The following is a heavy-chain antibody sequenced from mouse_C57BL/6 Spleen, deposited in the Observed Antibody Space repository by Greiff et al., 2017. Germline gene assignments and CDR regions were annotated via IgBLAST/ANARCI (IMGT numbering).Heavy chain of an antibody. CDR2: IHPNSGST. CDR3: ARKNYGNPYYYAMDY. V-gene: IGHV1-64*01. Sequence: QVQLQQPGAELVKPGASVKLSCKASGYTFTSYWMHWVKQRPGQGLEWIGMIHPNSGSTNYNEKFKSKATLTVDKSSSTAYMQRSSLTSEDSAVYYCARKNYGNPYYYAMDYWGQGTSVTVSS. CDR1: GYTFTSYW. D-gene: IGHD2-1*01. J-gene: IGHJ4*01.